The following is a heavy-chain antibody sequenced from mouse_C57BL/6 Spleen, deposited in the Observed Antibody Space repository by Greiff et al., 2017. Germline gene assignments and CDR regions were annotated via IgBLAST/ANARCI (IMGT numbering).Heavy chain of an antibody. V-gene: IGHV2-2*01. J-gene: IGHJ1*03. CDR1: GFSLTSYG. CDR3: ARGYGSSHWYFDV. CDR2: IWSGGST. Sequence: QVQLQQSGPGLVQPSQSLSITCTVSGFSLTSYGVHWVRQSPGKGLEWLGVIWSGGSTDYNAAFISKRSISKDNSKSQVFVKMNSLQADDTAIYYWARGYGSSHWYFDVWGTGTTVTVSS. D-gene: IGHD1-1*01.